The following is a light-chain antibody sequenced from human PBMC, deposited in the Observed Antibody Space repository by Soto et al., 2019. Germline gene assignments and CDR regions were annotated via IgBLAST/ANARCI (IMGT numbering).Light chain of an antibody. V-gene: IGKV1-5*01. J-gene: IGKJ1*01. CDR3: QEYSSYSRT. CDR1: QSVDTW. Sequence: DIQMTQSPFTLSASVGDRVTITCRASQSVDTWLAWYQHKPGKAPKLLIYYVSTLESGVPSRFSGSASGTEFTLTINSLQPDDFATYYCQEYSSYSRTFGQGTKVEV. CDR2: YVS.